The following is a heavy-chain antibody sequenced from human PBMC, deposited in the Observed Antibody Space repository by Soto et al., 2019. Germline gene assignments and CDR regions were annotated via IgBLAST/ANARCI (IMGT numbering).Heavy chain of an antibody. Sequence: GGSLRLSCAASGFTFSSYAVSWVRQAPGKGLEWVSAISGSGGSTYYADSVKGRFTISSDNSKNTLYLQMNSLRVEDTAVYYCAKDQGCRSTSCYRSLSIDYWGQGTLVTVSS. V-gene: IGHV3-23*01. CDR2: ISGSGGST. J-gene: IGHJ4*02. CDR3: AKDQGCRSTSCYRSLSIDY. D-gene: IGHD2-2*01. CDR1: GFTFSSYA.